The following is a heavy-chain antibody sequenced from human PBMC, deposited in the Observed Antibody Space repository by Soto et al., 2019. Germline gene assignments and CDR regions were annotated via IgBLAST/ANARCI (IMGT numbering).Heavy chain of an antibody. CDR3: ARESCSSTSCYGDFDY. CDR1: GYTFTGYY. J-gene: IGHJ4*01. Sequence: ASVKVPCKASGYTFTGYYMHWVLRAPGQGLEWMGWINPNSGGTNYAQKFQGWVTMTRDTSISTAYMELSRLRSDDTAVYYCARESCSSTSCYGDFDYWGQGTLVTVSS. D-gene: IGHD2-2*01. V-gene: IGHV1-2*04. CDR2: INPNSGGT.